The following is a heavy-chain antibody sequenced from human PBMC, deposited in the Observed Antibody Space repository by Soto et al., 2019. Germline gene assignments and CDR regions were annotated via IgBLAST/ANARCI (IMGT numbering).Heavy chain of an antibody. V-gene: IGHV1-18*04. CDR1: GYSFTNYG. D-gene: IGHD3-22*01. CDR3: ARVEDYFDSSGYNH. J-gene: IGHJ5*02. CDR2: ISYNGNT. Sequence: ASVKVSCKASGYSFTNYGITWVRQAPGQGLEWMGWISYNGNTNYAQNLQGRVTMATDTSTNTAYMELRGLSSDDTAVYYCARVEDYFDSSGYNHWGQGTLVTVSS.